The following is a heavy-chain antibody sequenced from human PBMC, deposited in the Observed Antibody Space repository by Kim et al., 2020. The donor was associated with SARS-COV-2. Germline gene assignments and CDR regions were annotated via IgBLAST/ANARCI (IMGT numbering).Heavy chain of an antibody. V-gene: IGHV1-2*02. D-gene: IGHD6-19*01. CDR3: ARDPANSGWYGDL. CDR1: GYTFTGYY. J-gene: IGHJ4*02. Sequence: ASVKVSCKGSGYTFTGYYMHWVRQAPGQGLEWMGWINSNSGATSYPQNFQGRVTMTRDTSISTAYMELSGLRSDDTAVYYCARDPANSGWYGDLWGQGTLVTVSS. CDR2: INSNSGAT.